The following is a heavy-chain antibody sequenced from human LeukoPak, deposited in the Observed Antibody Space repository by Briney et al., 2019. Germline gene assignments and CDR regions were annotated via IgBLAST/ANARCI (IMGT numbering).Heavy chain of an antibody. V-gene: IGHV1-69*04. J-gene: IGHJ6*02. Sequence: SVKVSCKASGGTFSSYAISWVRQAPGQGLEWMGRIIPILGIANYAQKFQGRVTITADKSTSTAYMELSSLRSDDTAVYYCARDEAAAGRHNYGMDVWGQGTTVTVSS. CDR3: ARDEAAAGRHNYGMDV. D-gene: IGHD6-13*01. CDR1: GGTFSSYA. CDR2: IIPILGIA.